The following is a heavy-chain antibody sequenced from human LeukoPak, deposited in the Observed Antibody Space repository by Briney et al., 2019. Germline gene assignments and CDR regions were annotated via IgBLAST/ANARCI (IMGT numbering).Heavy chain of an antibody. CDR3: ARDVITMVRGVILRNWFDP. V-gene: IGHV3-48*01. J-gene: IGHJ5*02. Sequence: GGSLRLSCAASGFTFSSYSMNWVRQAPGKGLEWVSYISSSSSTIYYADSVKGRFTISRDNAKNSLYLQMNSLRAEDTAVYYCARDVITMVRGVILRNWFDPWGQGTLVTVSS. CDR1: GFTFSSYS. CDR2: ISSSSSTI. D-gene: IGHD3-10*01.